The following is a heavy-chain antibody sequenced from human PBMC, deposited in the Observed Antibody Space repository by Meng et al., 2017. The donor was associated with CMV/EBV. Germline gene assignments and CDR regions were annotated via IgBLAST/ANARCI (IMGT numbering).Heavy chain of an antibody. CDR3: ARAVAYYDFWSGYPWGMDV. Sequence: SETLSLTCTVSGGSVSSGSYYWSWIRQPPGKGLEWIGYIYYSGSTNYNPSLKSRVTISVDTSKNQFSLKPSSVTAADTAVYYCARAVAYYDFWSGYPWGMDVWGQGTTVTVSS. V-gene: IGHV4-61*01. J-gene: IGHJ6*02. CDR2: IYYSGST. D-gene: IGHD3-3*01. CDR1: GGSVSSGSYY.